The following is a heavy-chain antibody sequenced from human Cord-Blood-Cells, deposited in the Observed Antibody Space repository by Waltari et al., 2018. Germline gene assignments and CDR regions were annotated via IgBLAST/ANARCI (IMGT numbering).Heavy chain of an antibody. Sequence: QVQLQESGPGLVKPSETLSLTCTVPGGSISSYYWSWIRQPPGKGLEWIGYIYYSGSTNYNPSLKSRVTISVDTSKNQFSLKLSSVTAADTAVYYCARGVDSSGYYPYYYYYYMDVWGKGTTVTVSS. V-gene: IGHV4-59*01. CDR3: ARGVDSSGYYPYYYYYYMDV. J-gene: IGHJ6*03. D-gene: IGHD3-22*01. CDR1: GGSISSYY. CDR2: IYYSGST.